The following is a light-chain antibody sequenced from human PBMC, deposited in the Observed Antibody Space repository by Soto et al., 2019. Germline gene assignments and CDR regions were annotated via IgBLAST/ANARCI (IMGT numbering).Light chain of an antibody. Sequence: DIQMTQSPSSLSASVGDRVTITCRASQSISNYLLWYQHKPGKAPKLLIYAAPSLQSGVPSRFSGSGSGTDFTLSISSLQPEDSATYYCQQSYSSLWTFGQGTKVDIK. CDR1: QSISNY. CDR2: AAP. V-gene: IGKV1-39*01. J-gene: IGKJ1*01. CDR3: QQSYSSLWT.